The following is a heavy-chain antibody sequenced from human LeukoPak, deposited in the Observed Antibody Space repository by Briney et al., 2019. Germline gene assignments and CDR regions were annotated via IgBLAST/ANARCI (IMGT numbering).Heavy chain of an antibody. CDR1: GGTFSSYA. Sequence: SVKVSCKASGGTFSSYAISWVRQAPGQGLEWMRGIIPIFGTANYAQKFQGRVTITADESTSTAYMELSSLRSEDTAVYYCARGTGSTTLFDYWGQGTLVTVSS. V-gene: IGHV1-69*01. CDR2: IIPIFGTA. D-gene: IGHD3-10*01. CDR3: ARGTGSTTLFDY. J-gene: IGHJ4*02.